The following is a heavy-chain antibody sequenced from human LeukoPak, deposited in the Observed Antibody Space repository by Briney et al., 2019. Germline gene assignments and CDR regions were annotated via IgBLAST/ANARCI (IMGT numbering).Heavy chain of an antibody. D-gene: IGHD3-10*01. CDR3: ARDSGTTGEVKFDP. Sequence: SQTLSLTCAISGDSVSSNSAAWNWIRQSPSRGLEWLGRTYYRSKWYNDYAVSVKSRITINPDTSKNQFSLKLTSVTAADTAVYYCARDSGTTGEVKFDPWGHGILVTVSS. J-gene: IGHJ5*02. V-gene: IGHV6-1*01. CDR1: GDSVSSNSAA. CDR2: TYYRSKWYN.